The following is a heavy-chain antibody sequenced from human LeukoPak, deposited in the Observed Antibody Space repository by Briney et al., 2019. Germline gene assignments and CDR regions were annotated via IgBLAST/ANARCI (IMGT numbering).Heavy chain of an antibody. CDR3: ARGLLRYFDWLLDFDY. J-gene: IGHJ4*02. Sequence: PGGSLRLSCAASGFTFSSYAMSWVRRAPGKGLEWVSAISGSGGSTYYADSVKGRFTISRDNSKNTLYLQMNSLRAEDTAVYYCARGLLRYFDWLLDFDYWGQGTLVTVSS. CDR1: GFTFSSYA. CDR2: ISGSGGST. D-gene: IGHD3-9*01. V-gene: IGHV3-23*01.